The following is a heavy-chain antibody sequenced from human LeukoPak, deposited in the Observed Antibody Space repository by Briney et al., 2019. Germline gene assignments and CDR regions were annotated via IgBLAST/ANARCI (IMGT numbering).Heavy chain of an antibody. CDR3: ARASYDFWSGYTIYNWFDP. CDR1: GYTFTSYG. J-gene: IGHJ5*02. D-gene: IGHD3-3*01. CDR2: ISAYNGNT. Sequence: ASVKVSCKASGYTFTSYGISWVRQAPGQGLEWMGWISAYNGNTNYAQKLQGRVTMTTDTSTSTAYMELRSLRSDDTAVYYCARASYDFWSGYTIYNWFDPWGQGTLVTVSS. V-gene: IGHV1-18*01.